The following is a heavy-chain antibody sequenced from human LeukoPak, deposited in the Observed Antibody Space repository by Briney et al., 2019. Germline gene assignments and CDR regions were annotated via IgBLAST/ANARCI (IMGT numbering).Heavy chain of an antibody. CDR3: ASGWFGELLYYF. CDR2: IYGSGST. V-gene: IGHV4-4*07. J-gene: IGHJ4*02. CDR1: GGSISSY. D-gene: IGHD3-10*01. Sequence: SETLSLTCTVSGGSISSYWSWIRQPAGKGLEWIGRIYGSGSTNYNPSLKSRVTMSLDTSKNQFSLKLSSVTAADTAVYYCASGWFGELLYYFWGQGTLVTVSS.